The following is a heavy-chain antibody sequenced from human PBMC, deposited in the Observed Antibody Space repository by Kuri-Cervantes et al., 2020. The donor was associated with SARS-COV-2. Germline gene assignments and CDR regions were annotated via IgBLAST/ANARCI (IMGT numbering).Heavy chain of an antibody. J-gene: IGHJ6*03. CDR2: IRYDGENE. CDR3: ARGAANYYYMDV. V-gene: IGHV3-33*08. Sequence: GGSLRLSCVASGFTFSNYVIPWVRQAPGKGLEWVAVIRYDGENEYYAGSVKGRFTISRDNSKNTVSLHMNSLRAEDTAMYYCARGAANYYYMDVWGKGTSVTVSS. CDR1: GFTFSNYV. D-gene: IGHD3-16*01.